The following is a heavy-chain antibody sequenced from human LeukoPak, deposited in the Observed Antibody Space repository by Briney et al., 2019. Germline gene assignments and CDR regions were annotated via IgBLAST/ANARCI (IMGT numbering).Heavy chain of an antibody. CDR1: GGSISSSSYY. Sequence: SETLSLTCTVSGGSISSSSYYWGWIRQPPGKGLEWIGSIHYSGSTYYNPSLKSRVTISVDTPKNQFSLKLSSVTAADTAVYYCARRAGSGSTKVFDIWGQGTMVTVSS. CDR2: IHYSGST. CDR3: ARRAGSGSTKVFDI. J-gene: IGHJ3*02. V-gene: IGHV4-39*01. D-gene: IGHD3-10*01.